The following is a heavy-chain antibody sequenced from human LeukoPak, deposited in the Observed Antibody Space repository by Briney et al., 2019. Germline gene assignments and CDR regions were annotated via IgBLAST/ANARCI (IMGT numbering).Heavy chain of an antibody. CDR3: ARERVVAANLSYYYYGMDV. CDR1: GFTVSSNY. CDR2: IYSGGST. V-gene: IGHV3-66*01. D-gene: IGHD2-15*01. Sequence: PGGSLRLSCAASGFTVSSNYMSWVRQAPGKGLEWVSVIYSGGSTYYADSVKGRFTISRDNSKNTLYLQMNSLRAEDTAVYYCARERVVAANLSYYYYGMDVWGQGTTVTVSS. J-gene: IGHJ6*02.